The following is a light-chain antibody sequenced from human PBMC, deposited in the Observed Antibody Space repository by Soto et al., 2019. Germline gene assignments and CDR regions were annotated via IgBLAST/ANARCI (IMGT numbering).Light chain of an antibody. V-gene: IGKV1-39*01. Sequence: DIQMTQSPSSLSASVGDRVTITCRASQSIATYLNWYHHKPGKAPKLLIYTASSLQSGVPSRFSGSGSGTDFTLTIGSLQPEDFATFYCQQSYNYPYTFGQGTKLEI. CDR3: QQSYNYPYT. CDR1: QSIATY. J-gene: IGKJ2*01. CDR2: TAS.